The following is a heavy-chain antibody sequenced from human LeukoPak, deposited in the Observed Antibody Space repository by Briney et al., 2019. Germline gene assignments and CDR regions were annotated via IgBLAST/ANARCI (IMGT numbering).Heavy chain of an antibody. CDR3: ARDPLYSSGWSYFDY. V-gene: IGHV1-69*13. D-gene: IGHD6-19*01. CDR1: GGTFSSYA. Sequence: SVKVSCKASGGTFSSYAISWVRQAPGQGLEWMGGIIPIFGAANYAQKFQGRVTITADESTSTAYMELSSLRSEDTAVYYCARDPLYSSGWSYFDYWGQGTLVTVSS. J-gene: IGHJ4*02. CDR2: IIPIFGAA.